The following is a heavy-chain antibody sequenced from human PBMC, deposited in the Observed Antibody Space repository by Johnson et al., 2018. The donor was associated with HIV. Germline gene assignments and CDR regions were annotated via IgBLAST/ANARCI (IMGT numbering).Heavy chain of an antibody. CDR1: GFTFSSYG. J-gene: IGHJ3*02. CDR3: ARDRFGSGRPNAFDM. D-gene: IGHD3-10*01. CDR2: IGFDGTKS. Sequence: QVQLVESGGGVVQPGGSLRLSCAASGFTFSSYGMHWVRQAPGKGLEWVAFIGFDGTKSYYADSVKGRFTISRDNSKNTVYLQMNTLRPEDTAVYSCARDRFGSGRPNAFDMWGQGTMVTVSS. V-gene: IGHV3-30*02.